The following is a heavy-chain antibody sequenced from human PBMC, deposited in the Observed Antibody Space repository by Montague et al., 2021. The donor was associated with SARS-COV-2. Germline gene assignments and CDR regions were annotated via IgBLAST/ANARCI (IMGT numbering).Heavy chain of an antibody. CDR2: LYWDAGK. Sequence: PALVKPTQTVTLTCTFSGFSLRTSGVGVGWIRQPPGKALEWLSLLYWDAGKRSSQSLRTRLTTTKDTSQNQVVLTLTNMDPLDTATYFCVHGGQYACVIQRFKTAKRKFYFDFWGQGILVTVSS. CDR1: GFSLRTSGVG. J-gene: IGHJ4*02. V-gene: IGHV2-5*02. CDR3: VHGGQYACVIQRFKTAKRKFYFDF. D-gene: IGHD2-21*02.